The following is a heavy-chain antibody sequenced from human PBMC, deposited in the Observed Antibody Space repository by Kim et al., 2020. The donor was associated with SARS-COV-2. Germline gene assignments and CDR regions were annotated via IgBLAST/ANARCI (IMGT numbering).Heavy chain of an antibody. D-gene: IGHD3-22*01. Sequence: GGSLRLSCAASGFTFGDYAMHWVRQAPGKGLEWVSGISRNSGSIGYADSVKGRFTISRDNAKNSMYLQLNRRRAEDTAMYYCAKVIWAYYYDSSGFDIWGAGTLVTVSS. CDR3: AKVIWAYYYDSSGFDI. CDR1: GFTFGDYA. J-gene: IGHJ3*02. CDR2: ISRNSGSI. V-gene: IGHV3-9*01.